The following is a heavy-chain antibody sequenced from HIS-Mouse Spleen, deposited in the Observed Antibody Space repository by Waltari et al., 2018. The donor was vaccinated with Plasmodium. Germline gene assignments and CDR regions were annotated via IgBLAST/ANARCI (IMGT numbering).Heavy chain of an antibody. Sequence: GYTFTGYYMHWVRQAPGQGLKRRGWINPNSGGTNYAQKFQGRVTMTRDTSISTAYMELSRLRSYDTAVYYCARVLGYKAAAGTFVEYFQHWGQGTLVTVSS. CDR3: ARVLGYKAAAGTFVEYFQH. V-gene: IGHV1-2*02. D-gene: IGHD6-13*01. J-gene: IGHJ1*01. CDR1: GYTFTGYY. CDR2: INPNSGGT.